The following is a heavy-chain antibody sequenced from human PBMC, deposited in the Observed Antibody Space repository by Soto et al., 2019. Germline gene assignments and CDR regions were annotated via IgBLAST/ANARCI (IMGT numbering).Heavy chain of an antibody. D-gene: IGHD5-12*01. Sequence: EVQLVQSGAEVKKPGESLKISCKGSGYSFTSYWIGWVRQMPGKGLEWMGIIYPGDSDTRYSPSFQGQVTISADKSISTAYLQWTSLKASDTAMYYCARLKRDGHNYSPLYYWGQGTLVTVSS. CDR1: GYSFTSYW. CDR2: IYPGDSDT. V-gene: IGHV5-51*03. CDR3: ARLKRDGHNYSPLYY. J-gene: IGHJ4*02.